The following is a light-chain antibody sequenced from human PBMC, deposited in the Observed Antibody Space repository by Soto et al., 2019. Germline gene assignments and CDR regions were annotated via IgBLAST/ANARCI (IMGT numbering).Light chain of an antibody. CDR1: QGISSY. J-gene: IGKJ5*01. V-gene: IGKV1-9*01. CDR3: QQLNSYPIT. CDR2: AAS. Sequence: QLTQFPSFLSASLGDRVPITCRASQGISSYLAWYQQKPGKAPKLLIYAASTLQSGVPSRFSGSGSGTDLTLTISSLQPEDFATYYCQQLNSYPITFGQGTRLEI.